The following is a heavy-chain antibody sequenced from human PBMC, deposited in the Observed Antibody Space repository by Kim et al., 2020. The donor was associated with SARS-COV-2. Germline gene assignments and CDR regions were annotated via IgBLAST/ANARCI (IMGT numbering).Heavy chain of an antibody. CDR1: GFTFSSYA. J-gene: IGHJ6*02. CDR3: AREGNGGYAYYYYGMDV. Sequence: GGSLRLSCAASGFTFSSYAMHWVRQAPGKGLEWVAVISYDGSNKYYADSVKGRFTISRDNYKNTLYLQMNSLRAEDTAVYYCAREGNGGYAYYYYGMDVWGQGTTVTVSS. CDR2: ISYDGSNK. V-gene: IGHV3-30*04. D-gene: IGHD5-12*01.